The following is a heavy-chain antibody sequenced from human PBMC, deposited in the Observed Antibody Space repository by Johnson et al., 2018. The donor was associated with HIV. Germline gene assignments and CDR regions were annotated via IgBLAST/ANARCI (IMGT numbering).Heavy chain of an antibody. CDR1: GFTFSTYG. J-gene: IGHJ3*02. V-gene: IGHV3-30*02. D-gene: IGHD1/OR15-1a*01. CDR2: IRYDGSNK. Sequence: QVQLVESGGGVVPPGGSLRLSCAASGFTFSTYGMHWVRQAPGKGLEWVAFIRYDGSNKYYVDFVKGRFTISRDNSKNTLYLQMNSLRAEDTAVYYCANSGEHESQIHAFDIWGQGTMVTVSS. CDR3: ANSGEHESQIHAFDI.